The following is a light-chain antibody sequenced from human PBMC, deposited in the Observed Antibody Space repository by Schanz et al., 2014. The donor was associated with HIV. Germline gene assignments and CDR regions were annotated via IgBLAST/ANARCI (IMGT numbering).Light chain of an antibody. Sequence: EIVLTQSPATLSLSPGERVTLSCRASQGIDSYLAWYQQKPGQAPRLLIYDASNRATGIPARFSGSGSGTDFTLTISSLEPEDFAVYYCQQRSNWPPMYTFGQGTKLEIK. CDR2: DAS. V-gene: IGKV3-11*01. J-gene: IGKJ2*01. CDR3: QQRSNWPPMYT. CDR1: QGIDSY.